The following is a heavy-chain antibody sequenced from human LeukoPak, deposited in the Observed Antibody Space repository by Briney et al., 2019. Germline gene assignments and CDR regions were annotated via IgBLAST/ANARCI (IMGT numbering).Heavy chain of an antibody. J-gene: IGHJ6*02. CDR3: TTVLDIAAAGTEGNYYYYGMDV. D-gene: IGHD6-13*01. Sequence: GGSLRLSCAASGFTFSNAWMSWVRQAPGKGLEWVGRIKSKTDGGTTDYAAPVKGRFTISRDDSKNTLYLQMNSLKTEDTAVYYCTTVLDIAAAGTEGNYYYYGMDVWGQGTTVTVSS. CDR1: GFTFSNAW. CDR2: IKSKTDGGTT. V-gene: IGHV3-15*01.